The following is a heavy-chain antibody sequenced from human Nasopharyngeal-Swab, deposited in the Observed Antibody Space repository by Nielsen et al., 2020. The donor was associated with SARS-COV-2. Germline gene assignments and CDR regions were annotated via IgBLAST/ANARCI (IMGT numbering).Heavy chain of an antibody. V-gene: IGHV3-33*01. CDR3: ARVLPGNDYGDYPDY. J-gene: IGHJ4*02. CDR1: GFTFSSYG. Sequence: GGSLRLSCAASGFTFSSYGMNWVRQAPGKGLEWVAVIWYDGSNKYYADSVKGRFTISRDNSKNTLYLQMNSLRAEDTAVYYCARVLPGNDYGDYPDYWGQGTLVTVSS. D-gene: IGHD4-17*01. CDR2: IWYDGSNK.